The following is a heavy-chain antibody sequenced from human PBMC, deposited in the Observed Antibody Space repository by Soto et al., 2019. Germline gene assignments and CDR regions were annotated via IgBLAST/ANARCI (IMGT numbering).Heavy chain of an antibody. D-gene: IGHD5-18*01. CDR1: GGTFDTFA. CDR3: ARGPWTQEGPKYYFDF. CDR2: IIPVLGRA. V-gene: IGHV1-69*01. Sequence: QVQLVQSGAEVKKPGSSVKVSCKASGGTFDTFAFSWVRQAPGQGLEWLGGIIPVLGRANYEQRFQDRVSASANGSMSTAFMELSSLNSDDTAVYYCARGPWTQEGPKYYFDFWGQGTLVTVSS. J-gene: IGHJ4*02.